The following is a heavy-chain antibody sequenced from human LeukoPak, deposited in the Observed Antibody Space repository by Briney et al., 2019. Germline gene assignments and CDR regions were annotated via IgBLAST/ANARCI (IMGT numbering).Heavy chain of an antibody. V-gene: IGHV1-3*01. CDR2: IKAGNGDT. D-gene: IGHD2-21*01. J-gene: IGHJ4*02. CDR3: ARDDCGDTCYPGGY. Sequence: GASVKVSCKASGYIFTKYVVHWVRQAPGQRPEWIAWIKAGNGDTKYSKNFQGRLTITRDTSASTVYMELSSLTSEDTALYYCARDDCGDTCYPGGYWGQGTLVTVSS. CDR1: GYIFTKYV.